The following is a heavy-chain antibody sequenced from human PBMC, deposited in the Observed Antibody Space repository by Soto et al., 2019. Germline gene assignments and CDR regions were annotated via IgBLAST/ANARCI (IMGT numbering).Heavy chain of an antibody. Sequence: SETLSLTWTGSGGSINSGDYYWSWIRQPPGKGLEWIGYIYYSWSTYYNPSLKSRVTISVDTSKNQFSLKLSSVTAADTAVYYCVILGYFYGLGIELAVWGQGSSVPVSS. D-gene: IGHD5-18*01. V-gene: IGHV4-30-4*01. CDR1: GGSINSGDYY. CDR2: IYYSWST. J-gene: IGHJ6*02. CDR3: VILGYFYGLGIELAV.